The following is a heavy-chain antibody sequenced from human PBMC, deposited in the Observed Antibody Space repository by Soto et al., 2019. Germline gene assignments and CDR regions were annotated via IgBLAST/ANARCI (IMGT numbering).Heavy chain of an antibody. CDR2: IYYSGST. Sequence: QVQLQESGPGLVKPSETLSLSCTVSGGSISSYYWSWIRQPPGKGLEWIGYIYYSGSTNYNPPPKRRVTISVDTSKNQFSLKLSSVTAADTAVYYCARGPRHDYWGQGTLVTVSS. V-gene: IGHV4-59*01. CDR3: ARGPRHDY. CDR1: GGSISSYY. J-gene: IGHJ4*02.